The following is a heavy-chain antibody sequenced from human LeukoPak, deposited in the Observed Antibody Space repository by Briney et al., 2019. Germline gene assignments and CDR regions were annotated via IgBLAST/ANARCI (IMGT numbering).Heavy chain of an antibody. D-gene: IGHD1-14*01. V-gene: IGHV3-23*01. J-gene: IGHJ4*02. Sequence: GGSLRLSCAASGFTFYSYTMSWVRQAPGKGLEWVSAISGFGVSTYYADSVKGRFTISRDNSKSTLYLQMDSLRAEDTAVYYCARETAIHFDYWGQGTLVTVSS. CDR1: GFTFYSYT. CDR2: ISGFGVST. CDR3: ARETAIHFDY.